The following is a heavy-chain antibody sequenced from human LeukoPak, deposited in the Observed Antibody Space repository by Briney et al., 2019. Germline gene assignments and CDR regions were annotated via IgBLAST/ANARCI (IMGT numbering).Heavy chain of an antibody. V-gene: IGHV3-23*01. CDR1: GLTFSNYA. CDR3: AYADPVTRGFDF. D-gene: IGHD4-11*01. J-gene: IGHJ4*02. Sequence: GGSLRLSCAASGLTFSNYAMSCVRHAPGKGLGWVSTISGGGGNTYYADSVEGRFTISRDNSKNTLYLQMKSLRAEDTAVYDCAYADPVTRGFDFWGQGSMVTVSS. CDR2: ISGGGGNT.